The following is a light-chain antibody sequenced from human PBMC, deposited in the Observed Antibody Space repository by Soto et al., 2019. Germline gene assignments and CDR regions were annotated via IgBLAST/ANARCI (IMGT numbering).Light chain of an antibody. CDR2: DAS. CDR1: QSVSTY. V-gene: IGKV3-11*01. CDR3: QQRANWVT. Sequence: DIVLTQAPATLSLSPGERATLSCRASQSVSTYLAWYQQKPGQAPRLLIFDASNRATGIPARFSVSKSGTDFTLTISILEPEDSAIYYWQQRANWVTFGGGTKWIS. J-gene: IGKJ4*01.